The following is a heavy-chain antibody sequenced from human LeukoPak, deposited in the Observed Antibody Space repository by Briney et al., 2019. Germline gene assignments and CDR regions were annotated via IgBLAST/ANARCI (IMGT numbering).Heavy chain of an antibody. CDR2: INHSGST. D-gene: IGHD4-17*01. Sequence: SETLSLTCAVYGGSFSGYYWSWIRQPPGKGLEWIGEINHSGSTNYNPSLKSRVTISVDTSKNQFSLKLSSVTAADTAVYYCARVGHYGVDYWGQGTLVTVSS. J-gene: IGHJ4*02. V-gene: IGHV4-34*01. CDR1: GGSFSGYY. CDR3: ARVGHYGVDY.